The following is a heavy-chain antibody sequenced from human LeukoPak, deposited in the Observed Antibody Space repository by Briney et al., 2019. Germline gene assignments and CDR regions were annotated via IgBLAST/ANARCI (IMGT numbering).Heavy chain of an antibody. CDR2: IYYSGST. Sequence: PSQTLSLTCTVSGGSISSGDYYWSWIRQPPGKGLEWIGYIYYSGSTNYNPSLKSRVTISVDTSKNQFSLKLSSVTAADTAVYYCARASGSARQLWLLFAGAFDIWGQGTMVTVSS. V-gene: IGHV4-61*08. J-gene: IGHJ3*02. CDR1: GGSISSGDYY. D-gene: IGHD5-18*01. CDR3: ARASGSARQLWLLFAGAFDI.